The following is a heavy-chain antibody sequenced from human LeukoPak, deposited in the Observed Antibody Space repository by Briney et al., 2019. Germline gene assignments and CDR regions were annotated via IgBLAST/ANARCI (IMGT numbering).Heavy chain of an antibody. CDR1: GFTFSDYY. J-gene: IGHJ4*02. V-gene: IGHV3-11*01. CDR2: ITSSGSYI. CDR3: ARRAGAYSHPYDY. Sequence: GGSLRLSCAASGFTFSDYYMSWIRQAPGKGLEWVSSITSSGSYIYYADSVKGRFTISRDNAKNSLYLQLNSLRAEDTAVYYCARRAGAYSHPYDYWGQGTLVTVSS. D-gene: IGHD4/OR15-4a*01.